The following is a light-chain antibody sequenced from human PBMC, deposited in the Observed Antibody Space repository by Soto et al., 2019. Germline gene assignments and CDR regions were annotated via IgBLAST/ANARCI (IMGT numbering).Light chain of an antibody. J-gene: IGKJ5*01. V-gene: IGKV3-15*01. CDR3: QQYTNWPPNT. CDR2: GAS. Sequence: IQMTQSPATLSVSPGERATLSCRASQRVYSNLAWYQQRPGQAPRLLIYGASTRATGVPARFSGRGSGTEFTLTISSLQSEDFAVYYCQQYTNWPPNTFGQGTRLEIK. CDR1: QRVYSN.